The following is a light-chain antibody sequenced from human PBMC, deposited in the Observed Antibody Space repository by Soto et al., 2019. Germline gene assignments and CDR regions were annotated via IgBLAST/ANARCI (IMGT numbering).Light chain of an antibody. Sequence: DIQMTQSPSSVSASVGDRVTITCRASQGISTWLAWYQQKPGKAPKLLIYDASSLESGVPSRFSGSGSGTEFTLTISSLQPDDFATYYCQQYNSYSWTFGQGNKVDIK. CDR1: QGISTW. J-gene: IGKJ1*01. V-gene: IGKV1-5*01. CDR3: QQYNSYSWT. CDR2: DAS.